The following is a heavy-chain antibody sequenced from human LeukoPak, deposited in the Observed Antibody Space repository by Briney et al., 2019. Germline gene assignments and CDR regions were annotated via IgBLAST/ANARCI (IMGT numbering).Heavy chain of an antibody. CDR1: EFPFSGYY. CDR3: ARFMLSEGQAYHYGMDV. J-gene: IGHJ6*02. D-gene: IGHD3-10*02. Sequence: GASVKVSCKAFEFPFSGYYVHWVRQAPGQGLEWMGRINPKTGGANYAQKFRGRVVMTTDMSVSTAYMDLSGLRFDDTGVYYCARFMLSEGQAYHYGMDVWGQGTTVTVSS. CDR2: INPKTGGA. V-gene: IGHV1-2*02.